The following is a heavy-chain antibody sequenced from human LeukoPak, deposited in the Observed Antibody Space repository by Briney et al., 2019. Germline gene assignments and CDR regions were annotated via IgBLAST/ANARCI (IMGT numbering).Heavy chain of an antibody. V-gene: IGHV3-15*01. J-gene: IGHJ6*03. Sequence: PGGSLRLSCAASGFTFSNAWMSWVHQAPGKGLEWVGRIKSRTDGGTTDYAAPVKGRFTISRDDSKNTLYLQMNSLKTEDTAVYYCTTDVVVVPAADYYYYMDVWGKGTTVTVSS. CDR1: GFTFSNAW. D-gene: IGHD2-2*01. CDR3: TTDVVVVPAADYYYYMDV. CDR2: IKSRTDGGTT.